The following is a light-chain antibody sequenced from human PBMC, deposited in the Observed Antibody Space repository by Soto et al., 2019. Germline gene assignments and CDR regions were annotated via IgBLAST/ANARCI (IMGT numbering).Light chain of an antibody. Sequence: DIVMTQSPLSLPVTPGEPASISCRSNQSLLHSIGYNYLDWYLQKPGQSPQLLIYLGSNRASGVPDRFSGSGSGTDFTLKITRVEAEDVGVYYCMQALQTPTFGQGTRLEIK. CDR3: MQALQTPT. CDR2: LGS. J-gene: IGKJ5*01. CDR1: QSLLHSIGYNY. V-gene: IGKV2-28*01.